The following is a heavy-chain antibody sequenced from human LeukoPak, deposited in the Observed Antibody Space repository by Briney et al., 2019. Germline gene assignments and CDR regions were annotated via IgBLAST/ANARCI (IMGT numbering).Heavy chain of an antibody. CDR1: GDSISSSSYY. CDR2: IYYSGST. V-gene: IGHV4-39*02. D-gene: IGHD3-22*01. CDR3: ARDAYYYDSSGYSNYYYYYMDV. Sequence: SETLSLTCTVSGDSISSSSYYWGFIRQPPGQGLEWIGSIYYSGSTYYNASFKTRVTISLDTSKNQFSLKLSSVTAADTAVYYCARDAYYYDSSGYSNYYYYYMDVWGKGTTVTISS. J-gene: IGHJ6*03.